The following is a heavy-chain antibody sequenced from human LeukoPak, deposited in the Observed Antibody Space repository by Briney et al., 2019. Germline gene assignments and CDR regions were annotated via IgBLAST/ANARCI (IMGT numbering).Heavy chain of an antibody. J-gene: IGHJ6*03. CDR3: ARVPFGVVSKDYYYYMDA. CDR2: ISAYNGNT. CDR1: GYTFTSYG. V-gene: IGHV1-18*01. D-gene: IGHD3-3*01. Sequence: ASVKVSCKASGYTFTSYGISWVRQAPGQGLEWMGWISAYNGNTNYAQKLQGRVTMTTDTSTSTAYMELRSLRSDDTAVYYCARVPFGVVSKDYYYYMDAWGKGTTVTVSS.